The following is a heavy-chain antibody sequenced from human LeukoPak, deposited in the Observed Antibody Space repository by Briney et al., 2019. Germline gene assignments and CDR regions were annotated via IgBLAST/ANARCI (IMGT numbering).Heavy chain of an antibody. CDR3: ARVVTCGGDCYGGYYFDY. Sequence: GRSLRLSCAASGFTFDDYAMHWVRQAPGKGLEWVSGISWNSGSIGYADSVKGRFTISRDNAKNSLYLQMNSLRAEDTAVYYCARVVTCGGDCYGGYYFDYWGQGTLVTVSS. J-gene: IGHJ4*02. V-gene: IGHV3-9*01. CDR1: GFTFDDYA. CDR2: ISWNSGSI. D-gene: IGHD2-21*02.